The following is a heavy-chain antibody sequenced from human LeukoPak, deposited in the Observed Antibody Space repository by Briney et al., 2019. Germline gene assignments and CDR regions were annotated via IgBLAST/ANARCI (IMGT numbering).Heavy chain of an antibody. CDR3: ARDHARDGYNF. Sequence: QTGGSLRPSCAAPGFTFSSYWMNWVRQAPGKGLEWVANIEQDGSEKYYVDSVKGRFTISRDNAQNSLYLQMNSLRAEDTAVYYCARDHARDGYNFWGQGTLVTVSS. J-gene: IGHJ4*02. V-gene: IGHV3-7*01. CDR2: IEQDGSEK. CDR1: GFTFSSYW. D-gene: IGHD5-24*01.